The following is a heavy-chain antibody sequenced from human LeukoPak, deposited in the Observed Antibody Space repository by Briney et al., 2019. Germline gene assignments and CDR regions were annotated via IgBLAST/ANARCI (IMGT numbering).Heavy chain of an antibody. V-gene: IGHV1-2*02. J-gene: IGHJ5*02. CDR3: ARVGFSAEFDP. CDR2: INPNGGGT. CDR1: GYTFTGYY. Sequence: VASVKVSCKASGYTFTGYYMHWVRQAPGQGLELMGWINPNGGGTNYAQKFQGRVTMTRDTSISTAYMELSRLRSDDTAVYYCARVGFSAEFDPWGQGTLVTVSS.